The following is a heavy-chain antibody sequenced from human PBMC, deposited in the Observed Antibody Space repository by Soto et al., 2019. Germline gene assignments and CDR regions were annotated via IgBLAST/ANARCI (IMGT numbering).Heavy chain of an antibody. J-gene: IGHJ4*02. Sequence: SGPTLVNPTQTLTLTCTFSGFSLSTSGVGVGGIHQHPGKALEWLALIYWNDDKRYSPSLKSRLTITKDTSKNQVVLTMTNMDPVDTATYYCAHYTPPYDYSNHAGFDYWGQGTLVTVSS. D-gene: IGHD4-4*01. V-gene: IGHV2-5*01. CDR1: GFSLSTSGVG. CDR3: AHYTPPYDYSNHAGFDY. CDR2: IYWNDDK.